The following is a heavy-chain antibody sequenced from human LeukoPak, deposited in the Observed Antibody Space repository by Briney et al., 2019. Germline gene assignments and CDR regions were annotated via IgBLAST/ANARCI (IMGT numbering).Heavy chain of an antibody. CDR2: IYYTGST. J-gene: IGHJ6*03. CDR3: ARTTGSFYFYYYMDV. CDR1: GGSIRSSSYY. Sequence: SETLSLTCTVSGGSIRSSSYYWGCIRQPPGKGLEWIGSIYYTGSTYYNPSLKSRVTISVDTSKNQLSLRLSSVTAADTAVYYCARTTGSFYFYYYMDVWGKGTTVTVSS. V-gene: IGHV4-39*07. D-gene: IGHD1-26*01.